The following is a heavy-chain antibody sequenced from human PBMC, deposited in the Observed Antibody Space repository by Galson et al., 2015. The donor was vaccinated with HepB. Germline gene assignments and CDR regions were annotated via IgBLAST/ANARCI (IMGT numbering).Heavy chain of an antibody. CDR2: INPNSGYT. CDR1: GYTFTDYY. D-gene: IGHD1-1*01. V-gene: IGHV1-2*02. Sequence: SVKVSCKASGYTFTDYYIHWARQAPGRGLECMGWINPNSGYTDSAQNFQGRVTMTRGTSITTAYLELSRLRSNDTAVYYCARQSNSGGMDVWGQGTTVTVSS. CDR3: ARQSNSGGMDV. J-gene: IGHJ6*02.